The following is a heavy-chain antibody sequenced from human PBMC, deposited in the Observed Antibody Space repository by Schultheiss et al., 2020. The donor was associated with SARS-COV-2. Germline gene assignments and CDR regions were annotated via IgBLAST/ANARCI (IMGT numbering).Heavy chain of an antibody. Sequence: SETLSLTCTVSGGSISSYYWSWIRQPPGKGLEWIGYIYYSGSTNYNPSLKSRVTISVDTSKNQFSLKLSSVTAADTAVYYCARVDRNYYGSGSYSQVFDYWGQGTLVTVSS. CDR3: ARVDRNYYGSGSYSQVFDY. CDR1: GGSISSYY. J-gene: IGHJ4*02. CDR2: IYYSGST. D-gene: IGHD3-10*01. V-gene: IGHV4-59*01.